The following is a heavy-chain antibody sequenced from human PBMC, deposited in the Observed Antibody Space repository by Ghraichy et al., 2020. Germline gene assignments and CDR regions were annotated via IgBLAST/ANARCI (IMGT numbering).Heavy chain of an antibody. CDR2: IYYSGST. D-gene: IGHD3-3*01. Sequence: SETLSLTCTVSGGSISSGGYYWSWIRQHPGKGLEWIGYIYYSGSTYYNPSLKSRVTISVDTSKNQFSLKLSSVTAADTAVYYCARAQGVVIISYFDYWGQGTLVTVSS. CDR1: GGSISSGGYY. J-gene: IGHJ4*02. V-gene: IGHV4-31*03. CDR3: ARAQGVVIISYFDY.